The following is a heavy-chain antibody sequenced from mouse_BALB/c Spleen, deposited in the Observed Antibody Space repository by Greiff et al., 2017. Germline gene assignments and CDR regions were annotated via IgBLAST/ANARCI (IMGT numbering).Heavy chain of an antibody. CDR1: GYSFTSYY. CDR3: ARSYDYDPFAY. D-gene: IGHD2-4*01. V-gene: IGHV1S135*01. CDR2: IDPFNGGT. J-gene: IGHJ3*01. Sequence: EVKLQESGPELMKPGASVKISCKASGYSFTSYYMHWVKQSHGKSLEWIGYIDPFNGGTSYNQKFKGKATLTVDKSSSTAYMHLSSLTSEDSAVYYCARSYDYDPFAYWGQGTLVTVSA.